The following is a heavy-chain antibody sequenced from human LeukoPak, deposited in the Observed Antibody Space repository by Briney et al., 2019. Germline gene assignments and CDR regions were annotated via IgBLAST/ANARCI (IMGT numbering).Heavy chain of an antibody. CDR2: IYTSGST. V-gene: IGHV4-4*07. CDR3: ARDSRSLLQL. CDR1: GGSFSGYY. J-gene: IGHJ4*02. Sequence: KPSETLSLTCAVYGGSFSGYYWSWIRQPAGKGLEWIGRIYTSGSTNYNPSLKSRVTMSVDTSKNQFSLKLSSVTAADTAVYYCARDSRSLLQLWSQGTLVTVSS. D-gene: IGHD5-18*01.